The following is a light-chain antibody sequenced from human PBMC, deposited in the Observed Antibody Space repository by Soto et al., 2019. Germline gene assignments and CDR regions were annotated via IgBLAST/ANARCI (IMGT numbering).Light chain of an antibody. CDR3: QQYNTYST. CDR1: QSIGYW. V-gene: IGKV1-5*03. CDR2: QAS. Sequence: IQMTQSPSTLSASVGARVHITCRASQSIGYWLAWYQQKPGKAPTVLIYQASTVKRGVPSRFSGSGSGTEFTLTISGLQPDDFATYYCQQYNTYSTFGQGTKVEI. J-gene: IGKJ1*01.